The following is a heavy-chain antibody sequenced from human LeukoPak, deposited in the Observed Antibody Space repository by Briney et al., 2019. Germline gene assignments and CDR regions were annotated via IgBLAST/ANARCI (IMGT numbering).Heavy chain of an antibody. V-gene: IGHV1-2*02. CDR3: ARDMREGVVVVPAAIVDY. D-gene: IGHD2-2*01. CDR1: GYTFTGYY. J-gene: IGHJ4*02. Sequence: ASVKDSCKASGYTFTGYYMHWVRQAPGQGLEWMGWINPNSGGTNYAQKFQGRVTMTRDTSISTAYMELSRLRSDDTAVYYCARDMREGVVVVPAAIVDYWGQGTLVTVSS. CDR2: INPNSGGT.